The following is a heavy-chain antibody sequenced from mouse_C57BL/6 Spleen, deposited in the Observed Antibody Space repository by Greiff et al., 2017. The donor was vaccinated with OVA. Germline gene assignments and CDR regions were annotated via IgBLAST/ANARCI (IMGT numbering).Heavy chain of an antibody. CDR1: GYTFTSYW. CDR2: IYPGSGST. Sequence: QVQLQQSGAELVKPGASVKMSCKASGYTFTSYWITWVKQRPGQGLEWIGDIYPGSGSTNYNEKFKSKATLTVDTSSSTAYMQLSSLTSEDAAVYYCARSGYAMDYWGQGTSVTVSS. CDR3: ARSGYAMDY. V-gene: IGHV1-55*01. J-gene: IGHJ4*01.